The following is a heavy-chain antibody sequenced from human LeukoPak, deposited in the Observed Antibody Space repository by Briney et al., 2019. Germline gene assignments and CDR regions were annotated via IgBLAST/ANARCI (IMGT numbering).Heavy chain of an antibody. J-gene: IGHJ4*02. CDR2: IYHSGST. D-gene: IGHD3-22*01. Sequence: SETLSLTCAVSSGSISSSNWWSWVRQSPGKGLEWIGEIYHSGSTNYNPSLKSRVTISVDKSKNQFSLKLSSVTAADTAVYYCARDPPAYYDSSGYYDYWGQGTLVTVSS. V-gene: IGHV4-4*02. CDR1: SGSISSSNW. CDR3: ARDPPAYYDSSGYYDY.